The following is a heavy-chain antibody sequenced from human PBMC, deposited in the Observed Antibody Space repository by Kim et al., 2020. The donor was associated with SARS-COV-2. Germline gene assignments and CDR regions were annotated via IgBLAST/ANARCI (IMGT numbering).Heavy chain of an antibody. V-gene: IGHV3-23*01. D-gene: IGHD3-9*01. CDR3: AKDPPGYFDWLYGMDV. J-gene: IGHJ6*02. CDR1: GFTFSSYA. Sequence: GGSLRLSCAASGFTFSSYAMSWVRQAPGKGLEWVSAISGSGGSTYYADSVKGRFTISRDNSKNTLYLQMNSLRAEDTAVYYCAKDPPGYFDWLYGMDVWGQGTTVTVSS. CDR2: ISGSGGST.